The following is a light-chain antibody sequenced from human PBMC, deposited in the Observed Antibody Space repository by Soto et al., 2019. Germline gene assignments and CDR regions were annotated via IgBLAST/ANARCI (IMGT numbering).Light chain of an antibody. Sequence: QSVLTQPASVSGSPGQSITISCTGTSSGIRDYNYVSWYQQLPGNAPKLIMYEVSNRPSGISNRFSGSKSGNTASLTISGLQGEDEADYYCSSKSPDFFGTGTKVTVL. CDR3: SSKSPDF. V-gene: IGLV2-14*01. J-gene: IGLJ1*01. CDR2: EVS. CDR1: SSGIRDYNY.